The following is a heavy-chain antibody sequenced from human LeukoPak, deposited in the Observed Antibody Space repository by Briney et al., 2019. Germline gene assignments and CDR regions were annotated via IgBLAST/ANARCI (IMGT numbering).Heavy chain of an antibody. Sequence: ASVKVSCKASGYTFTGYYIHWVRQAPGQGLEWMGWINPNSGGTNYAQKFQGRVTMTRDTSISTAYMELSRLRSDDTAVYYCARDKLSRYGDYANDYWGQGTLVTVSS. CDR3: ARDKLSRYGDYANDY. V-gene: IGHV1-2*02. D-gene: IGHD4-17*01. J-gene: IGHJ4*02. CDR2: INPNSGGT. CDR1: GYTFTGYY.